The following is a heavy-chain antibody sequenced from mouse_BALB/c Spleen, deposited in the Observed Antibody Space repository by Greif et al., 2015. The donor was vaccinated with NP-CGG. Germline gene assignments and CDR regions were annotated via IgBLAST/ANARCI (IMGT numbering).Heavy chain of an antibody. CDR2: IRNKANGYTT. Sequence: EVQLQESGGGLVQPGGSLRLSCATSGFTFTDYYMSWVRQPPGKALEWLGFIRNKANGYTTEYSASVKGRFTISRDNSQSILYLQMNTLRAEDSAAYYCARVWSYAMDYWGQGTSVTVSS. J-gene: IGHJ4*01. CDR3: ARVWSYAMDY. CDR1: GFTFTDYY. V-gene: IGHV7-3*02.